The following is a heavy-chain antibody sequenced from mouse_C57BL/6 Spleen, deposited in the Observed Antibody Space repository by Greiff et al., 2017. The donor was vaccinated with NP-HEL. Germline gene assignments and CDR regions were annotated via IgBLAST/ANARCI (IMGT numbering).Heavy chain of an antibody. D-gene: IGHD2-1*01. J-gene: IGHJ4*01. CDR1: GYTFTDYE. CDR2: IDPETGGT. CDR3: TSLYYDYHAMDY. V-gene: IGHV1-15*01. Sequence: QLQQSGAELVRPGASVTLSCKASGYTFTDYEMHWVKQTPVHGLEWIGAIDPETGGTAYNQKFKGKAILTADKSSSTAYMELRSLTSEDSAVYYCTSLYYDYHAMDYWGQGTSVTVSS.